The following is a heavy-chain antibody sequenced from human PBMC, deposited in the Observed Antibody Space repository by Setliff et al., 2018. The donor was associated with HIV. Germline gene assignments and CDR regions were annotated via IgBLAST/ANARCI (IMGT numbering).Heavy chain of an antibody. J-gene: IGHJ4*02. CDR2: INHSGST. Sequence: PSETLSLTCAVYGGSFSGYYWSWIRQPPGKGLEWIGEINHSGSTNYNPSLKSRVTISVDTSKNQFSLKLSSVTAADTAVYYCARVTNVLLWFGELLFHYYLDYWGQGTLVTVSS. CDR3: ARVTNVLLWFGELLFHYYLDY. CDR1: GGSFSGYY. V-gene: IGHV4-34*01. D-gene: IGHD3-10*01.